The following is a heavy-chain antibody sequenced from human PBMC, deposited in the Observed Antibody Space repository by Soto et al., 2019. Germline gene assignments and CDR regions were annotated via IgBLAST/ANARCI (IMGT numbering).Heavy chain of an antibody. CDR3: AGLYHYDSSGYYDY. D-gene: IGHD3-22*01. Sequence: SVKVSCKASGYTFTSYYMHWVRQAPGQGLEWMGIINPSGGRTTYAQKFQGRVTMTRDTSTSTFHMELSSLTSEDTAVYYCAGLYHYDSSGYYDYWGQGTLVTVSS. CDR2: INPSGGRT. J-gene: IGHJ4*02. CDR1: GYTFTSYY. V-gene: IGHV1-46*01.